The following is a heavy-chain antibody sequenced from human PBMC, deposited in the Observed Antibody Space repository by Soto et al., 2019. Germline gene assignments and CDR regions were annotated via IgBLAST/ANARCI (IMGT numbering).Heavy chain of an antibody. CDR3: ARSLNYGDYGDTYYFDY. V-gene: IGHV3-48*03. D-gene: IGHD4-17*01. CDR1: GFTFSSYE. Sequence: GGSLRLSCAASGFTFSSYEMNWVRQAPGKGLEWVSYISSSGSTIYYADSVKGRFTISRDNAKNSLYLQMNSLRAEDTAVYYCARSLNYGDYGDTYYFDYRGQGTLVTVSS. J-gene: IGHJ4*02. CDR2: ISSSGSTI.